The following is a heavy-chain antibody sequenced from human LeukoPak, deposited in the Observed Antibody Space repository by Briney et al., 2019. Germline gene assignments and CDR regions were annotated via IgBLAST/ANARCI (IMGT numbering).Heavy chain of an antibody. CDR3: AKGSQLLSKYCFDY. D-gene: IGHD2-2*01. J-gene: IGHJ4*02. CDR2: ISGSGGGT. V-gene: IGHV3-23*01. Sequence: PGGSLRLSCAASGFTFTSYAMNWVRQAPGKGLEWVSAISGSGGGTYDADSVKGRFTISRDNSKNTLYLQMNSLRAEDTAVYYCAKGSQLLSKYCFDYWGQGALVTVSS. CDR1: GFTFTSYA.